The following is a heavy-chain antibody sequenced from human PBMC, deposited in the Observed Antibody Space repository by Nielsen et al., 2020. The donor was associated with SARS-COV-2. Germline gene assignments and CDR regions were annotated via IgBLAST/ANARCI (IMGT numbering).Heavy chain of an antibody. V-gene: IGHV1-3*01. J-gene: IGHJ4*02. CDR3: ARIRTWIQLWTTGY. CDR1: GYTFTSYA. Sequence: ASVQVSCKASGYTFTSYAMHWVRQAPGQRLEWMGWINAGNGNTKYSQKFQGRVTITRDTSASTAYMELSSLRSEDTAVYYCARIRTWIQLWTTGYWGQGTLVTVSS. CDR2: INAGNGNT. D-gene: IGHD5-18*01.